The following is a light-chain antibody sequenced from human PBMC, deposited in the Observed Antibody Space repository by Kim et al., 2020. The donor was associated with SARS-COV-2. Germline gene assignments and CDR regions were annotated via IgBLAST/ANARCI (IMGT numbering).Light chain of an antibody. CDR1: QSVSSTY. V-gene: IGKV3-20*01. CDR2: GTS. Sequence: EIVLTQSPGTLSLSPGERATLSCRASQSVSSTYLAWYQHKRGQAPRLLIYGTSSRASGIPDRFSGSGSGTDFTLTISRLEPEDFAVYYGHHYDSSPLFTFGPGTKVDIK. J-gene: IGKJ3*01. CDR3: HHYDSSPLFT.